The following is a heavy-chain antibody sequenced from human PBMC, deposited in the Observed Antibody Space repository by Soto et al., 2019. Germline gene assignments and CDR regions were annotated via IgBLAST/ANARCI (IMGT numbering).Heavy chain of an antibody. D-gene: IGHD1-26*01. V-gene: IGHV1-2*04. CDR2: INTKTGGT. CDR3: ARGVGTSWFVP. J-gene: IGHJ5*02. CDR1: GYTFTDYY. Sequence: ASVKVYCKASGYTFTDYYMHWVRQAPGQGLEWMGWINTKTGGTNYAQNFQGWVTMTRDTSIRAVYMELSRVKADDTAVYYCARGVGTSWFVPWGQGTLVPVSS.